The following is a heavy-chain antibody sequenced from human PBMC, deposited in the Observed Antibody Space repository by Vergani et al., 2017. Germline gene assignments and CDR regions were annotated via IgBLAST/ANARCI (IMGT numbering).Heavy chain of an antibody. CDR3: ARATVTTFPYCDY. J-gene: IGHJ4*02. CDR2: INAGNGNT. CDR1: GYTFTSYA. V-gene: IGHV1-3*01. Sequence: QVQLVQSGAEVKKPGASVKVSCKASGYTFTSYAMHWVRQAPGQRLEWMGWINAGNGNTKYSQKFQGRVTITRDTCASTAYMALSSLRSDDTAVYYCARATVTTFPYCDYWGQGTLVTVSS. D-gene: IGHD4-17*01.